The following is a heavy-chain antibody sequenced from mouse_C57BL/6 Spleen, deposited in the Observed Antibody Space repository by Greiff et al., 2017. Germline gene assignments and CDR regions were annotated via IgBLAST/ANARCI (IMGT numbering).Heavy chain of an antibody. Sequence: EVQLQQSGPELVKPGASVKMSCKASGYTFTDYNMHWVKQSHGKSLEWIGYINPNNGGTSYNQKFKGKATLTVNKSSSTAYMELRSLTSEDSAVYYCARALRGHGSSYPDYWGQGTTLTVSS. V-gene: IGHV1-22*01. CDR2: INPNNGGT. J-gene: IGHJ2*01. CDR1: GYTFTDYN. D-gene: IGHD1-1*01. CDR3: ARALRGHGSSYPDY.